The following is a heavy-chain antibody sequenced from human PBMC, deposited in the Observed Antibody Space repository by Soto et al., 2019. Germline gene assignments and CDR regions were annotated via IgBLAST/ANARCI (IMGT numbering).Heavy chain of an antibody. CDR3: ASSAGFSAEGWYFDL. V-gene: IGHV4-59*01. J-gene: IGHJ2*01. CDR1: GGSISSYY. CDR2: IYYSGST. D-gene: IGHD3-3*01. Sequence: QVQLQESGPGLVKPSETLSLTCTVSGGSISSYYWSWIRQPPGKGLEWIGYIYYSGSTNYNPSLKSRVTISVDTSKNQFSLKLSSVTAADTAVYYCASSAGFSAEGWYFDLWGRGTLVTVSS.